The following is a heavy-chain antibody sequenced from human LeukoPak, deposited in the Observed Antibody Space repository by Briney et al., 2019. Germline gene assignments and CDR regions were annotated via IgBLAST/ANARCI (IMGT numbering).Heavy chain of an antibody. Sequence: PSETLSLTCTVSGGSISSSSCYWGWIRQPPGKGLEWIGSIYYSGSTYYNPSLKSRVTISVDTSKNQFSLKLSSVTAADTAVYYCARLWYYDSSGYYYHWFDPWGQGTLVTVSS. D-gene: IGHD3-22*01. CDR2: IYYSGST. V-gene: IGHV4-39*01. CDR3: ARLWYYDSSGYYYHWFDP. J-gene: IGHJ5*02. CDR1: GGSISSSSCY.